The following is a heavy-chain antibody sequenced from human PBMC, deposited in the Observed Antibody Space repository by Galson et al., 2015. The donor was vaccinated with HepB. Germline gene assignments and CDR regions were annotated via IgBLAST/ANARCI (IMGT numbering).Heavy chain of an antibody. D-gene: IGHD1-26*01. CDR3: ARQLVGAGSLGDAFDI. J-gene: IGHJ3*02. CDR2: IYTSGST. CDR1: GGSISSGSYY. Sequence: TLSLTCTVSGGSISSGSYYWSWIRQPAGKGLEWIGRIYTSGSTNYNPSLKSRVTMSVDTSKNQFSLKLSSVTAADTAVYYCARQLVGAGSLGDAFDIWGQATMVTVSS. V-gene: IGHV4-61*02.